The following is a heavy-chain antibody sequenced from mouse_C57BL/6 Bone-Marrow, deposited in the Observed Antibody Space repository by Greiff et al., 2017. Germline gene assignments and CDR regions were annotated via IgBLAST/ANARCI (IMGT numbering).Heavy chain of an antibody. CDR1: GYTFTSYW. Sequence: VQLQQPGAELVRPGTSVKLSCKASGYTFTSYWMHWVKQRPGQGLEWIGVIDPSDSYTNYNQKFKGKATLTVDTSSSTAYMQLSSLTSEDSAVYYCATSEYDYLYYYAMDYWGQGTSVTVSS. J-gene: IGHJ4*01. D-gene: IGHD2-4*01. CDR2: IDPSDSYT. V-gene: IGHV1-59*01. CDR3: ATSEYDYLYYYAMDY.